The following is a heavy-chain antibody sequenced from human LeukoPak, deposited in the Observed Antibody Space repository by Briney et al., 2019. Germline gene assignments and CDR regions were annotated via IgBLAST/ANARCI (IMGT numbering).Heavy chain of an antibody. D-gene: IGHD3-10*01. CDR1: GYTFSDYA. Sequence: LGGSLRLSCAASGYTFSDYAMSWVRQAPGKGLEWVSAIGGSSDFTYYAEYVKGRFTTSRDNSKETLYLQMNSLRAEDTAVYYCAKADRGWGVISKDWGQGTLVTVSS. J-gene: IGHJ4*02. CDR3: AKADRGWGVISKD. CDR2: IGGSSDFT. V-gene: IGHV3-23*01.